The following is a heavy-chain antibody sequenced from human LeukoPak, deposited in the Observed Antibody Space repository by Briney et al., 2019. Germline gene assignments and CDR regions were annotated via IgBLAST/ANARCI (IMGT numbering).Heavy chain of an antibody. D-gene: IGHD7-27*01. Sequence: SETLSLTCAVYGGSFSGYYWSWIRQPPGKGLEWIGEINHSGNTNYNPSLKSRVTISVDTSKNQFSLKLSSVTAADTAVYYCARGHVTGKFDYWGQGTLVTVSS. CDR1: GGSFSGYY. J-gene: IGHJ4*02. CDR3: ARGHVTGKFDY. CDR2: INHSGNT. V-gene: IGHV4-34*01.